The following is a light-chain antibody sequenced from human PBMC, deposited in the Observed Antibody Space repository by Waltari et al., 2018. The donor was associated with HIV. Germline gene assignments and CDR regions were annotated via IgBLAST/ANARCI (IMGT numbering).Light chain of an antibody. CDR2: HDT. Sequence: SYDLTQPPSFSVSPGQTANITCSGDNLGERFASWYHQQPGQSPILVIFHDTNRPSGFHARFAGVNSGNPANLTSSGTQPRDEGDYYCQAWVSSSVVFGGGTKLTVL. J-gene: IGLJ2*01. V-gene: IGLV3-1*01. CDR3: QAWVSSSVV. CDR1: NLGERF.